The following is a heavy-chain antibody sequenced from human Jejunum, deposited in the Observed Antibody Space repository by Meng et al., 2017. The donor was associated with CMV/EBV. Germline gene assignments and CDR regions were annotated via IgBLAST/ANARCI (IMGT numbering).Heavy chain of an antibody. CDR3: ARDPNWNDRYYFDY. CDR2: IFHSGTT. CDR1: GYSISGGYY. V-gene: IGHV4-38-2*02. Sequence: SGYSISGGYYWGWIRQTPGGGLEWIGSIFHSGTTYYEPSLKSRVTISVDTSKNQFSLKLRSVTAADTAVYYCARDPNWNDRYYFDYWGQGALVTVS. J-gene: IGHJ4*02. D-gene: IGHD1-1*01.